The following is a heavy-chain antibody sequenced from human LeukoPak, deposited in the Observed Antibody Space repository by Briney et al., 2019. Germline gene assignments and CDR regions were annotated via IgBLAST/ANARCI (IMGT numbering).Heavy chain of an antibody. Sequence: GGSLRLSCAASGFTFSSYTMSWVRQAPGKGLEWVSAISGSGGSTYYADSVKGRFTISRDNSKNTLYLQMNSLRAEDTAVYYCARPRIAARGYWFDPWGQGTLVTVSS. D-gene: IGHD6-6*01. CDR2: ISGSGGST. CDR3: ARPRIAARGYWFDP. J-gene: IGHJ5*02. V-gene: IGHV3-23*01. CDR1: GFTFSSYT.